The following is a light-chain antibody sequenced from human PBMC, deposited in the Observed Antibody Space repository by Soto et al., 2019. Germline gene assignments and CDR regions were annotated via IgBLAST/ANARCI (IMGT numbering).Light chain of an antibody. CDR3: QQYFDSPCT. Sequence: DIVMTQFPDSLAVSLGERATINCKSSQSVLYSSNNKNYLAWYQQKPGQPPKLLIYWASTRESGVPDRFSGSGSGTDFTLTISSLQAEDVAVYYCQQYFDSPCTFGQGTKLEIK. CDR1: QSVLYSSNNKNY. V-gene: IGKV4-1*01. J-gene: IGKJ2*02. CDR2: WAS.